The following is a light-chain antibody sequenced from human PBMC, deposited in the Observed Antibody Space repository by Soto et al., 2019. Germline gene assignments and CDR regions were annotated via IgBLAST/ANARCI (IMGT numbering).Light chain of an antibody. V-gene: IGKV1-5*01. Sequence: DIQMTQSPSTLSASVGDRVTIPCRASQSISSWLAWYQQKPGKAPKLLIYDASSLESGVPSRFSGSGSGTEFTLTISSLQPDDFATYYCQQYNSYSSWTFGLGTKVDNK. CDR3: QQYNSYSSWT. J-gene: IGKJ1*01. CDR2: DAS. CDR1: QSISSW.